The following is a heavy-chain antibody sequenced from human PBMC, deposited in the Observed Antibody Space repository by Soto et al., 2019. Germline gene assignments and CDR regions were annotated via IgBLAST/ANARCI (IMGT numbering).Heavy chain of an antibody. Sequence: QVQLVESGGGVVQPGRSLRLSCAASAFTFSSYAMHWVRQAPGKGLEWVAVISYDGSNKYYADSVKGRFTISRDNSKNTLYLQMNSLRAEDTAVYYCAPTQIYDSSGYCDYWGQGTLVTVSS. D-gene: IGHD3-22*01. CDR2: ISYDGSNK. CDR1: AFTFSSYA. V-gene: IGHV3-30-3*01. J-gene: IGHJ4*02. CDR3: APTQIYDSSGYCDY.